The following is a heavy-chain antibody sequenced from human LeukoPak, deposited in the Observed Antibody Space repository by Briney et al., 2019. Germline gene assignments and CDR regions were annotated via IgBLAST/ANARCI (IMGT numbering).Heavy chain of an antibody. D-gene: IGHD5-18*01. CDR3: ARETIVDTAMFYYYYYYMDV. CDR2: IYYSGST. V-gene: IGHV4-34*01. Sequence: SETLSLTCAVYGGSFSGYYWSWIRQPPGKGLEWIGSIYYSGSTYYNPSLKSRVTISVDTSKNQFSLKLSSVTAADTAVYYCARETIVDTAMFYYYYYYMDVWGKGTTVTVSS. CDR1: GGSFSGYY. J-gene: IGHJ6*03.